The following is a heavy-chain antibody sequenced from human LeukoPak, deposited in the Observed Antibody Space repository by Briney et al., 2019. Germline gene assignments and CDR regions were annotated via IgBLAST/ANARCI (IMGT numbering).Heavy chain of an antibody. V-gene: IGHV4-59*01. CDR2: IYYSGST. D-gene: IGHD4-17*01. CDR3: ARDPYGDYWYFDL. J-gene: IGHJ2*01. Sequence: SETLSLTCTVSGGSISSYYWSWTRQPPGKGLEWIGYIYYSGSTNYNPSLKSRVTISVDTSKNQFSLKLSSVTAADTAVYYCARDPYGDYWYFDLWGRGTLVTVSS. CDR1: GGSISSYY.